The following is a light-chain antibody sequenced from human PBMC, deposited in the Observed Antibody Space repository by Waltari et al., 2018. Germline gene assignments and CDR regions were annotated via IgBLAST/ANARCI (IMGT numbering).Light chain of an antibody. Sequence: SYVLTQPPSVSVAPGKTARITCGGNNIGSKSVHWYQQKPGQAPVLVVYDDSDRPSGIPDRFSGSNSGNTATLTISRVEAGDEAAYYCQVWDSSSDHVVFGGGTKLTVL. V-gene: IGLV3-21*03. CDR2: DDS. CDR1: NIGSKS. CDR3: QVWDSSSDHVV. J-gene: IGLJ2*01.